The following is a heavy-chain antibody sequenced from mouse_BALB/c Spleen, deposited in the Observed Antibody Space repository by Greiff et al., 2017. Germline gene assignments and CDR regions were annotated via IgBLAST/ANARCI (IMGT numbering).Heavy chain of an antibody. CDR3: ARETVNWGFAY. J-gene: IGHJ3*01. CDR1: GYTFTSYA. V-gene: IGHV1-14*01. CDR2: INPYNGGT. D-gene: IGHD4-1*01. Sequence: VQLQQSGPELVKPGASVKMSCKASGYTFTSYAMHWVKQKPGQGLEWIGYINPYNGGTKYNEKFKGKATLTSAKSSSKAYMELSSLTSEDSAVYYCARETVNWGFAYWGQGTLVTVSA.